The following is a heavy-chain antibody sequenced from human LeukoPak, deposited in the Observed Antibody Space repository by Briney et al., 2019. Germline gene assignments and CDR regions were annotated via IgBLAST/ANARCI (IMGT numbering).Heavy chain of an antibody. V-gene: IGHV4-4*07. D-gene: IGHD3-16*01. CDR3: ARGLVKGSLSVYFDY. CDR1: GGSISSYY. CDR2: IYTSGST. Sequence: SETLSLTWTVSGGSISSYYWSWIRQPAGKGREWIGRIYTSGSTNYNPSLKSRVTMSVDTSKNQFSLKLSSVTAADTAVYYCARGLVKGSLSVYFDYWGQGTLVTVSS. J-gene: IGHJ4*02.